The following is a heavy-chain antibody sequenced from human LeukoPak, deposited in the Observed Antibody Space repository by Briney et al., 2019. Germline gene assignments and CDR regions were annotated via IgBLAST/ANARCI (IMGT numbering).Heavy chain of an antibody. D-gene: IGHD2-15*01. J-gene: IGHJ5*02. CDR3: ARVRIGHLLNWFDP. Sequence: SETLSLTCTVSGGSISSGDYYWSWIRQPPGKGLEWIGYIYYSGSTYYNPSLKSRVTISVDTSKNQFSLKLSSVTAADAAVYYCARVRIGHLLNWFDPWGQGTLVTVSS. V-gene: IGHV4-30-4*01. CDR1: GGSISSGDYY. CDR2: IYYSGST.